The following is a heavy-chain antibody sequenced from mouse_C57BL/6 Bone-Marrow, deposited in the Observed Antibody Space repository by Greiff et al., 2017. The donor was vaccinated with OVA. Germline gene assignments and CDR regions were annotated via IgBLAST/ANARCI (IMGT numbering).Heavy chain of an antibody. Sequence: VQLQQSGPELVKISCKASGYTFTDYYMNWVKQSHGKSLEWIGDINPNNGGTSYNQKFKGKATLTVDKSSSTAYMELRSLTSEDSAVYYCARSTGTGFAYWGQGTLVTVSA. D-gene: IGHD4-1*02. V-gene: IGHV1-26*01. CDR1: GYTFTDYY. CDR2: INPNNGGT. J-gene: IGHJ3*01. CDR3: ARSTGTGFAY.